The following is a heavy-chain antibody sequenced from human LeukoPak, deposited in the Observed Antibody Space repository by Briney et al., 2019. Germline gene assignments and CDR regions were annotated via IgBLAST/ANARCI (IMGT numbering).Heavy chain of an antibody. CDR1: GFTFSSYS. CDR2: ISSSSSYI. V-gene: IGHV3-21*01. Sequence: PGGSLRLSCAASGFTFSSYSLHWVRQAPGKGLEWVSSISSSSSYIYYADSVKGRFTISRDNAKNSLYLQMNSLRAEDTAVCYCARELNAVAHSWGQGTLVTVSS. D-gene: IGHD6-19*01. J-gene: IGHJ4*02. CDR3: ARELNAVAHS.